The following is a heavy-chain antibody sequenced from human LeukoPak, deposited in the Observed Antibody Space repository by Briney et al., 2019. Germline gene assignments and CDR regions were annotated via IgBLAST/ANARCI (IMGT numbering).Heavy chain of an antibody. CDR1: GFTFSSYE. J-gene: IGHJ4*02. CDR2: ISSSGSTI. D-gene: IGHD4-23*01. Sequence: PGGSLRLSCAASGFTFSSYEMNWVRQAPGKGLEWVSYISSSGSTIYYADSVKGRFTISRDNAKNSLYLQMNSLRAEDTALYYCAGLREPDYGGNSAFDYWGQGTLVTVSS. CDR3: AGLREPDYGGNSAFDY. V-gene: IGHV3-48*03.